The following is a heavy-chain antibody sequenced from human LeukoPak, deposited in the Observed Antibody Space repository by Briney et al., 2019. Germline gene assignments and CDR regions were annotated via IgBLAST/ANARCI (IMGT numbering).Heavy chain of an antibody. D-gene: IGHD5-18*01. V-gene: IGHV3-7*03. CDR2: INHNGNVN. CDR3: ARGGYSYGIFDY. J-gene: IGHJ4*02. Sequence: PGGSLRLSCAASGFTFSSYWMNWARQAPGKGLEWVASINHNGNVNYYVDSVKGRFTISRDNAKNSLYLQMNSLRAEDTAVYYCARGGYSYGIFDYWGQGTLVTVSS. CDR1: GFTFSSYW.